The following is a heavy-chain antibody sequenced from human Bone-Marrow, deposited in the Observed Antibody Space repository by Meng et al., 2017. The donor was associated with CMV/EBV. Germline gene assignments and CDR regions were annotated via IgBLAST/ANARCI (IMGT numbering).Heavy chain of an antibody. CDR1: GGTFSSYA. Sequence: SVKVSCKASGGTFSSYAISWVRQAPGQGLEWMGGIIPIFGTANYAQKFQGRVTITTDESTSTAYMELSSLRSEDTAVYYCARDHQAGTYHYYGMDVWGQGTTVTVSS. CDR2: IIPIFGTA. CDR3: ARDHQAGTYHYYGMDV. J-gene: IGHJ6*02. V-gene: IGHV1-69*05.